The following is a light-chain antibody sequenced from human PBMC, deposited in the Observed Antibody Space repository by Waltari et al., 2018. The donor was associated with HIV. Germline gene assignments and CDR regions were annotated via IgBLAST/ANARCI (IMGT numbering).Light chain of an antibody. V-gene: IGLV2-23*02. CDR1: SSDVRGDKY. CDR2: DVS. Sequence: QSALTQPAAVSGSPGQAHTISCTGASSDVRGDKYVSWYQHHPGKAPKLLIYDVSERPSGVSNRFSGSKSGNTASLTISGLQAEDEADYYCCSYAGSSTLLFGGGTKVTVL. CDR3: CSYAGSSTLL. J-gene: IGLJ3*02.